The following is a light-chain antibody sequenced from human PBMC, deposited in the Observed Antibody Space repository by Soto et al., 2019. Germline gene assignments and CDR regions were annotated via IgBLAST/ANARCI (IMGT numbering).Light chain of an antibody. V-gene: IGKV3D-15*01. Sequence: EVVMTQSPATLSVSPGDRATLSCRASQSISSKLAWYQQKPGQAPRLLIYAASTSATGIPARFSGSGSGTEFTLNISSLQSEDFAVYYCQQYNNWPPNTFGGGTKVEIK. J-gene: IGKJ4*01. CDR3: QQYNNWPPNT. CDR2: AAS. CDR1: QSISSK.